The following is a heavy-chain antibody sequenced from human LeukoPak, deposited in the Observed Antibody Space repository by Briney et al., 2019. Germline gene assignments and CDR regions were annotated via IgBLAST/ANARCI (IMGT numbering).Heavy chain of an antibody. Sequence: SETLSLTCAVYGGSFSGYYWSWIRQPPGKGLEWIGEINHSGSTYYNPSLKSRVTISVDTSKNQFSLKMNSVTAADTAVYYCARHSGLRSPFDPWGQGTLVTVSS. CDR3: ARHSGLRSPFDP. D-gene: IGHD3-3*01. CDR2: INHSGST. J-gene: IGHJ5*02. CDR1: GGSFSGYY. V-gene: IGHV4-34*01.